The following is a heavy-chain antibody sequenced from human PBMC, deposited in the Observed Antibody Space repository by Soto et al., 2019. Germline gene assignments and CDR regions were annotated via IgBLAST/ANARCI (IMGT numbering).Heavy chain of an antibody. Sequence: GGSLRLSCAASGFPFSDYYMSWIRQAPGKGLEWVSYISSSGSTIYYADSVKGRFTISRDNAKNSLYLQMNTLRAEDTAVYYCARTASTNSPLDYWGQGTLVTVSS. CDR3: ARTASTNSPLDY. CDR1: GFPFSDYY. J-gene: IGHJ4*02. D-gene: IGHD2-2*01. V-gene: IGHV3-11*01. CDR2: ISSSGSTI.